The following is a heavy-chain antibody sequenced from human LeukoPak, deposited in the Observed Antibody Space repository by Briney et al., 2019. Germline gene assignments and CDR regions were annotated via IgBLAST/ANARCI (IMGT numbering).Heavy chain of an antibody. CDR1: GGSISSGDYY. Sequence: SETLSLTCTVSGGSISSGDYYWSWIRQPPGKGLEWIGYIYYSGSTYYNPSLKSRVTISVDTSKNQFSLKLSSVTAADTAVYYCARLVGGSYRYYFDYWGQGTLVTVSS. J-gene: IGHJ4*02. CDR3: ARLVGGSYRYYFDY. CDR2: IYYSGST. D-gene: IGHD3-16*02. V-gene: IGHV4-30-4*01.